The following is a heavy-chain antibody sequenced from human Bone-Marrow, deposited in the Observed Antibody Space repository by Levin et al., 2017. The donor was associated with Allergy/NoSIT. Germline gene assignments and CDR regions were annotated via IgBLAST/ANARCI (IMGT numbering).Heavy chain of an antibody. CDR2: IKQDESEK. CDR1: GFTLSSYW. V-gene: IGHV3-7*01. D-gene: IGHD2-15*01. CDR3: ARELVVVGVVTVLYYYGMDI. J-gene: IGHJ6*02. Sequence: PGGSLRLSCAASGFTLSSYWMSWVRQAPGKGLEWVANIKQDESEKYYVDSVEGRFTISRDNAKNSLYLQMNSLRAEDTAVYYCARELVVVGVVTVLYYYGMDIWGQGTTVTVSS.